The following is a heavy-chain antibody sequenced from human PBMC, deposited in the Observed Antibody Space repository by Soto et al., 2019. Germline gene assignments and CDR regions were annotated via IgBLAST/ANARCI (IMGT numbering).Heavy chain of an antibody. CDR1: GGSISRYY. CDR2: IYYSGST. D-gene: IGHD6-13*01. Sequence: PSETQSLTCTVSGGSISRYYWSWIRQPPGKGLEWIGYIYYSGSTNYNPSLKSRVTISVDTSKNQFSLKLSSVTAADTAVYYCASAGAAADHFNWFDPWGQGTLVTVSS. V-gene: IGHV4-59*08. CDR3: ASAGAAADHFNWFDP. J-gene: IGHJ5*02.